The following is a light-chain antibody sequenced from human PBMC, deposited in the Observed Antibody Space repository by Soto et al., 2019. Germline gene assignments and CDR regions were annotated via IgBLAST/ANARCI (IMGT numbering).Light chain of an antibody. CDR2: EAT. CDR3: CAYAGGSHLFV. Sequence: QAVVTQPASVSGSPGQSITISCTGSNNDVGRFGLVSWYQMHPGKAPKVMIYEATKRPSGLSNRFSGSKFGNTASLTSSGLQAEDEADYYCCAYAGGSHLFVFGTGTKVTVL. V-gene: IGLV2-23*01. J-gene: IGLJ1*01. CDR1: NNDVGRFGL.